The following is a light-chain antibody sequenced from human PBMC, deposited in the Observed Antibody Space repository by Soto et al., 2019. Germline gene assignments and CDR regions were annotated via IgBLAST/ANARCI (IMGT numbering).Light chain of an antibody. CDR3: FSFTTDWTHV. CDR1: NSDVGAYNY. Sequence: QSVLTQPASVSGSPGQPITISCTGTNSDVGAYNYVPWFQQHPGKAPTLIISEVSNRPSGVSNRFSGSKSGNAASLTISGLQAEDEADYFCFSFTTDWTHVFGTGTKVTVL. CDR2: EVS. J-gene: IGLJ1*01. V-gene: IGLV2-14*01.